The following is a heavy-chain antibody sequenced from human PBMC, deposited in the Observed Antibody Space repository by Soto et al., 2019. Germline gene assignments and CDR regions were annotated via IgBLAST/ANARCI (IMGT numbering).Heavy chain of an antibody. D-gene: IGHD1-26*01. CDR3: ASKSGKL. Sequence: EVQLVESGGGLVQPGGSLRLSCAASGFTFSSYSMNWVRQAPGKGLEWVSYISTTSSPIYYADSVKGRFTISRDNAKNSLYLQMKSLRDGDTAVYYCASKSGKLWGQGTLVTVSS. CDR1: GFTFSSYS. CDR2: ISTTSSPI. J-gene: IGHJ4*02. V-gene: IGHV3-48*02.